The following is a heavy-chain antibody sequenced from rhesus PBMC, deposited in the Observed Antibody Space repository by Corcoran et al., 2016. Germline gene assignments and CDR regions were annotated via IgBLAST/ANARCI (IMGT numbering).Heavy chain of an antibody. CDR2: IYWDDDR. Sequence: QVTLKESGPALVKPTQTLTLTCTFSGFSLSTSGMGVGLIGQPSTKTLEWLAHIYWDDDRRYSTSLKSRLTISKDTSKNQVVLTMTNRDPMDTATYYCARRPILTDSRFDVWGPGVLVTVSS. V-gene: IGHV2-174*02. J-gene: IGHJ5-1*01. CDR1: GFSLSTSGMG. D-gene: IGHD2-39*01. CDR3: ARRPILTDSRFDV.